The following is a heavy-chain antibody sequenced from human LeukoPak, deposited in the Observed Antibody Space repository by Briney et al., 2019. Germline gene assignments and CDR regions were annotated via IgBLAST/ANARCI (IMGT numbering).Heavy chain of an antibody. V-gene: IGHV6-1*01. D-gene: IGHD1/OR15-1a*01. J-gene: IGHJ4*02. Sequence: SQTLSLTCAISGDSVSSNSAAWNWIRQSPSRGLEWLGRTYYRSKWLSDYAVSVKSRITINADTSNNQFSLQVNSVNPEDTAVYYGACKGTVTTPFDYWGQGILVTVSS. CDR2: TYYRSKWLS. CDR3: ACKGTVTTPFDY. CDR1: GDSVSSNSAA.